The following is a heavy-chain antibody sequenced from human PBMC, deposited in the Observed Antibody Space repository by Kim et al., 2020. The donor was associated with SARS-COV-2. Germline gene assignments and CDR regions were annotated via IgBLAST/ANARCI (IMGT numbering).Heavy chain of an antibody. CDR3: NTARELGY. CDR1: GSTFSNAR. D-gene: IGHD3-16*01. J-gene: IGHJ4*02. Sequence: GGSLRLSCAASGSTFSNARMNWVRQAPGKGLEWVGRIHSKADGETTDYAALVRDRFTISRDDSKNTLYLQMNSLKNEDTAVYFCNTARELGYWGQGTLVTVSS. V-gene: IGHV3-15*01. CDR2: IHSKADGETT.